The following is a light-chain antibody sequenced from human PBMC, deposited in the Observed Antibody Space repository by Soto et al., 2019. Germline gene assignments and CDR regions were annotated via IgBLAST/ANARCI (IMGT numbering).Light chain of an antibody. V-gene: IGLV2-14*03. CDR3: ATWDDSLKGPV. J-gene: IGLJ3*02. CDR1: SSDVGGYNY. Sequence: QSVLTQPASVSGSPGQSITISCTGTSSDVGGYNYVSWYQQHPGKAPKVIIFTDNRRPSGVPDRFSGSKSGTSASLAITGLQSEDEADYYCATWDDSLKGPVFGGGTKLTVL. CDR2: TDN.